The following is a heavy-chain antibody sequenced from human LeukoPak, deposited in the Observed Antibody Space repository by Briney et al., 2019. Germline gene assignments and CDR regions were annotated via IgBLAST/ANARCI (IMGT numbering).Heavy chain of an antibody. CDR1: GYSFTTYW. D-gene: IGHD3-22*01. V-gene: IGHV5-51*01. CDR3: ARKWGYYRSGYPDY. Sequence: GEPLQISCKGSGYSFTTYWIGWVRQLPGKGLEWMGIIYPGDSDTRYSPSFEGQVTISADKSISTPYLQWSSLQASDTAMYYCARKWGYYRSGYPDYWGQGTLVTVSS. CDR2: IYPGDSDT. J-gene: IGHJ4*02.